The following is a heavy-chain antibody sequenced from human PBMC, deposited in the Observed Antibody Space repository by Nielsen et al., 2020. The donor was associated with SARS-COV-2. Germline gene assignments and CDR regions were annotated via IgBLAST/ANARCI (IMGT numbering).Heavy chain of an antibody. CDR3: ARGFDY. CDR1: GASITSNW. CDR2: IFKTGT. Sequence: SETLSLTCSVSGASITSNWWSWIRQSPETGLEWIGYIFKTGTNYNPSLKSRVTISVDTSKNQFSLKLSSVTAADTAVYYCARGFDYWGQGTLVTVSS. V-gene: IGHV4-59*13. J-gene: IGHJ4*02.